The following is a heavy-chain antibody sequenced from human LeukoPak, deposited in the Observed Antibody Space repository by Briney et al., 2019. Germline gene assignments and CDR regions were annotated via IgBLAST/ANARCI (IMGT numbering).Heavy chain of an antibody. D-gene: IGHD3-9*01. Sequence: PSETLSLTCTVSIGSLNTYFWTWVRQPAGKGLEWIGRVSDTGRAYYNPSLESRVTISLDTSKNQFSLKVTSVTAADTAVYYCARGKEMTRTSGYYSFDFWGQGTLVSASS. CDR1: IGSLNTYF. J-gene: IGHJ4*02. V-gene: IGHV4-4*07. CDR2: VSDTGRA. CDR3: ARGKEMTRTSGYYSFDF.